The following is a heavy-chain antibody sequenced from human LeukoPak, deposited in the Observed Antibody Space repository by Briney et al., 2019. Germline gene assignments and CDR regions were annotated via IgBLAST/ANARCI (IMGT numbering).Heavy chain of an antibody. CDR2: IWYDGSHK. Sequence: GGSLRLSCAASGLTVSSNHMNWVRQAPGKGLEWVADIWYDGSHKYYADSVKGRFTISRDNSKNTLHLQMNSLRAEDTAVYYCARDLLLWFGELSGDSDYWGQGTLVTVSS. CDR1: GLTVSSNH. V-gene: IGHV3-33*08. J-gene: IGHJ4*02. CDR3: ARDLLLWFGELSGDSDY. D-gene: IGHD3-10*01.